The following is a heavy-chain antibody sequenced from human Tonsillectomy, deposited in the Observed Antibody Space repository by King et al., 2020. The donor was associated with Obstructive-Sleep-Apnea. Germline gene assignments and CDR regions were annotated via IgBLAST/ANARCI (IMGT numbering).Heavy chain of an antibody. D-gene: IGHD6-19*01. CDR1: GFTFDDYA. J-gene: IGHJ3*02. Sequence: VQLVESGGGLVQPGRSLRLSCAASGFTFDDYAMHWVRQAPGKGLEWVSGISWNSGSIGYADSVKGRFTISRDNAKNSLYLQMNSLRAEDTALYYCAKDFGSSGWGTDAFDIWGQGTMVTVSS. CDR3: AKDFGSSGWGTDAFDI. CDR2: ISWNSGSI. V-gene: IGHV3-9*01.